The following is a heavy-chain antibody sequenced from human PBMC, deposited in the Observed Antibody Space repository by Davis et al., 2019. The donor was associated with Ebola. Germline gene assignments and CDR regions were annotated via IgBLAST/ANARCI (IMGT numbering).Heavy chain of an antibody. CDR2: ISGSGGST. J-gene: IGHJ6*03. CDR1: GFTFSSYA. Sequence: PGGSLRLSCAASGFTFSSYAMSWVRQAPGKGLEWVSAISGSGGSTYYADSVKGRFTISRDNAKNSLYLQMNSLRDEDTAVYYCAREENCSSTNCYPHYYYYYMDVWGKGTTVTVSS. CDR3: AREENCSSTNCYPHYYYYYMDV. D-gene: IGHD2-2*01. V-gene: IGHV3-23*01.